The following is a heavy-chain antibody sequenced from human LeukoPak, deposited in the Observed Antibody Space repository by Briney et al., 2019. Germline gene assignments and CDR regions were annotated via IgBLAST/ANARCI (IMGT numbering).Heavy chain of an antibody. Sequence: EASVKVSCKASGYTFTSFDITWVHQAAGQGLEWMGWMNPNSGNTGYAQKFQGRVTITRNTSISTAYMELSSLRSEDTAVYYCARADGDYGWIQYYFDYWGQGTLVTVSS. D-gene: IGHD4-17*01. CDR2: MNPNSGNT. V-gene: IGHV1-8*01. CDR3: ARADGDYGWIQYYFDY. CDR1: GYTFTSFD. J-gene: IGHJ4*02.